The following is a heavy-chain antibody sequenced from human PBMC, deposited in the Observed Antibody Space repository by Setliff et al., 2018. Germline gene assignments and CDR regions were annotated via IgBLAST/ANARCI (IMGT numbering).Heavy chain of an antibody. D-gene: IGHD3-16*01. CDR2: IKQDGSEK. CDR3: ARDRGGGLYDY. J-gene: IGHJ4*02. V-gene: IGHV3-7*01. CDR1: GFSLRIFW. Sequence: GGSLRLSCAASGFSLRIFWMSWVRQTPGRGLEWVATIKQDGSEKFYADSVKGRFTISRDNARNSLFLQMNSLRAEDTAIYFCARDRGGGLYDYWGLGTLVT.